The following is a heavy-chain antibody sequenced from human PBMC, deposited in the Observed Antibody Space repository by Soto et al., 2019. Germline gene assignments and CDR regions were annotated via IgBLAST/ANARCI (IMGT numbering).Heavy chain of an antibody. V-gene: IGHV4-59*01. CDR2: ISYSGST. D-gene: IGHD2-15*01. Sequence: PSETLSLTCTVSSDYISSYYWSWIRQPPGKRLEWIGYISYSGSTDYNPSLKSRVTISGDTSKNQFSLKVSSVTAEDTAVYYCVKDAPTRIGGSNTGPFDYWGQGTLVTVSS. J-gene: IGHJ4*02. CDR1: SDYISSYY. CDR3: VKDAPTRIGGSNTGPFDY.